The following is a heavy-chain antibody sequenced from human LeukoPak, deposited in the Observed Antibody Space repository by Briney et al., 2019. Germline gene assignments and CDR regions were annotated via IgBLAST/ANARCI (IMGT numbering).Heavy chain of an antibody. CDR3: ARDGDDSSSGSHLFDY. J-gene: IGHJ4*02. CDR1: GYTFTSYD. Sequence: ASVKVSCKASGYTFTSYDINWVRQATGQGLEWMGWMNPNSGNTGYAQKFQGRVTMTRNTSISTAYMELSSLRSEDTAVYYCARDGDDSSSGSHLFDYWGQGTLVTVSS. D-gene: IGHD6-13*01. V-gene: IGHV1-8*01. CDR2: MNPNSGNT.